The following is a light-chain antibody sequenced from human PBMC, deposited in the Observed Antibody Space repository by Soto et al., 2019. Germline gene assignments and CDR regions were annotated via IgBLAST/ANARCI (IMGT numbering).Light chain of an antibody. Sequence: QSVLTQPASVSGSPGQSITISCTGTSGDIGGYNYVSWYQQHPGKAPKLLISEVTNRPSGVSNRFSGSKSGNTASLTISGLQAEDEADYYCSSHNPIGTLQIFGPGTKLTVL. CDR1: SGDIGGYNY. V-gene: IGLV2-14*01. J-gene: IGLJ1*01. CDR3: SSHNPIGTLQI. CDR2: EVT.